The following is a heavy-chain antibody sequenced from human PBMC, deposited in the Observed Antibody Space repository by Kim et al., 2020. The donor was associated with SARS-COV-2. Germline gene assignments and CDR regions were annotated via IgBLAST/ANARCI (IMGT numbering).Heavy chain of an antibody. V-gene: IGHV4-31*03. Sequence: SETLSLTCTVSGGSISSGGYYWSWIRQHPGKGLEWIGYIYYSGSTYYHSSLKSRVTISVDTSKNQFSLKLSSVTAADTAVYYCARYVVPAAIGYGYWGQGSLVTVSS. CDR2: IYYSGST. CDR1: GGSISSGGYY. J-gene: IGHJ4*02. D-gene: IGHD2-2*02. CDR3: ARYVVPAAIGYGY.